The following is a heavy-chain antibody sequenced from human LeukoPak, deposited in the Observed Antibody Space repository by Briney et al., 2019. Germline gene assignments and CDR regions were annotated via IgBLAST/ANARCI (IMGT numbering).Heavy chain of an antibody. V-gene: IGHV4-39*01. J-gene: IGHJ4*02. D-gene: IGHD6-13*01. CDR3: ATIVAAAARGFFDY. CDR1: GGSISSSSYY. CDR2: IYYSGST. Sequence: SETLSLTCTVSGGSISSSSYYWGWIRQPPGKGLEWIGSIYYSGSTYYNPSLKSRVTISVDTSKNQFSLKLSSVTAADTAVYYCATIVAAAARGFFDYWVQGTLVTVSS.